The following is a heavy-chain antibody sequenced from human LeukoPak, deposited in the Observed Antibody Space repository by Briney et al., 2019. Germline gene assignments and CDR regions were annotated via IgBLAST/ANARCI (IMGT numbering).Heavy chain of an antibody. J-gene: IGHJ6*02. V-gene: IGHV3-64D*09. Sequence: TGGSLRLSCSAAGFTFKSYPMHWVRQAPGKGLEFVSAISSNGASTYYADSVKGRLTISRYNSKNTLYLQMSSLRAEDTALYYCVKGDYSVMDVWGQGTTVTVSS. CDR1: GFTFKSYP. CDR3: VKGDYSVMDV. CDR2: ISSNGAST.